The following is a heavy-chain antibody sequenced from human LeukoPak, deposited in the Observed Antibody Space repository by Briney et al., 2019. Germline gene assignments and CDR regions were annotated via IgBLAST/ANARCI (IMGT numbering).Heavy chain of an antibody. CDR2: IVNSGST. CDR3: AREFVYGSGSYYDY. CDR1: GASISYHY. D-gene: IGHD3-10*01. J-gene: IGHJ4*02. Sequence: SETLSLTCTVSGASISYHYWNWVRQPPGKGLEWIGSIVNSGSTNYNPSLKSRVTISVDTSQNHFSLKLTSVTSADTAVYYCAREFVYGSGSYYDYWGQGTLVTVSS. V-gene: IGHV4-59*11.